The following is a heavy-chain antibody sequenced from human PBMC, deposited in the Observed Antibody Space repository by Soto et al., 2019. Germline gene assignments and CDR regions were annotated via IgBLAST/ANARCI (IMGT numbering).Heavy chain of an antibody. CDR2: IYYSGST. Sequence: QVQLQESGPGLVKPSETLSLTCTVSGGSISSYYWSWIRQPPGKGLEWIGYIYYSGSTNYNPSLTSRVTISVDTSKNQFSLKLSSVTAADTAVYYCARGHGYCSSTSCSYYYFDYWGQGTLVTVSS. V-gene: IGHV4-59*01. D-gene: IGHD2-2*03. J-gene: IGHJ4*02. CDR3: ARGHGYCSSTSCSYYYFDY. CDR1: GGSISSYY.